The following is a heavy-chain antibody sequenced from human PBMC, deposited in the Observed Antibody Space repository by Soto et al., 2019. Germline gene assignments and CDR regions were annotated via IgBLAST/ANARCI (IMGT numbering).Heavy chain of an antibody. V-gene: IGHV1-18*04. J-gene: IGHJ3*02. D-gene: IGHD6-19*01. CDR2: INAFNGNT. Sequence: ASVKVSCKASGYTFTSYYMHWVRQAPGQGLEWMGRINAFNGNTNYAQKLQGRVTMTTDTSTSTAYMELRSLRSDDTAVYYCARASGWSGGGAFDIWGQGTMVTVSS. CDR1: GYTFTSYY. CDR3: ARASGWSGGGAFDI.